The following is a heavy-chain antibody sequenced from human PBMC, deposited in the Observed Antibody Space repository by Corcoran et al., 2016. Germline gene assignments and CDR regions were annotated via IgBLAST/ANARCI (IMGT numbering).Heavy chain of an antibody. V-gene: IGHV1-69*01. CDR1: GGTFSSDA. CDR3: ARGVYDCSSTSCLSAG. J-gene: IGHJ6*02. D-gene: IGHD2-2*01. Sequence: QVQLVQSGAEVKKPGSSVKVSCKASGGTFSSDAISWVRQAPGQGLEWMGGIIPIFGTANYEQKCEGRVTITADESTSAAYMELSSLRSEATAVYFWARGVYDCSSTSCLSAGGGQGSSVSVS. CDR2: IIPIFGTA.